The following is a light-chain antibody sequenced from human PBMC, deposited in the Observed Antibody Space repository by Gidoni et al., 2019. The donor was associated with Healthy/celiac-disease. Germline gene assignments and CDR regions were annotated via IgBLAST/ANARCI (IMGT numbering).Light chain of an antibody. Sequence: EIVLTQSPGTLSLSPGERATLSCRASQRVSSSYLAWSQQKPGQAPRLLIYGASSRATGIPDRFSGSGSGTDFTLTISRLEPEDFAVYYCQQYGSSPGFGGGTKVEIK. CDR2: GAS. V-gene: IGKV3-20*01. CDR3: QQYGSSPG. CDR1: QRVSSSY. J-gene: IGKJ4*02.